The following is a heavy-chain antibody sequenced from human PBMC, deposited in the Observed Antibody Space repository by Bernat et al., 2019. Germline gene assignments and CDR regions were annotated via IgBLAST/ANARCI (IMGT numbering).Heavy chain of an antibody. CDR3: ARGTYYDFWSGLVWFDP. Sequence: EVQLVESGGGLVQPGGSLRLSCAASGFTFSSYEMNWVRQAPGKGLEWVSYISSSGSTIYYADSVKGRFIISRDNAKNSLYLQMNSLRAEDTAVYYCARGTYYDFWSGLVWFDPWGQGTLVTVSS. J-gene: IGHJ5*02. CDR2: ISSSGSTI. V-gene: IGHV3-48*03. D-gene: IGHD3-3*01. CDR1: GFTFSSYE.